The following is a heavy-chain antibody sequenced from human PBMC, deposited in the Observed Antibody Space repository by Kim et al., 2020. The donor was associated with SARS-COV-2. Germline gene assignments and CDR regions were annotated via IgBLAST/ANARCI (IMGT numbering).Heavy chain of an antibody. CDR2: IYYSGST. CDR3: ARQGYVRPSAWYFDY. Sequence: SETLSLTCTVSGDFISSSSYYWAWIRQSPGKWLEWIGSIYYSGSTYYNPSLKSRVTISIDTSKNQFSLKLSSVTAADTTVYYCARQGYVRPSAWYFDYRG. D-gene: IGHD6-19*01. V-gene: IGHV4-39*01. CDR1: GDFISSSSYY. J-gene: IGHJ4*01.